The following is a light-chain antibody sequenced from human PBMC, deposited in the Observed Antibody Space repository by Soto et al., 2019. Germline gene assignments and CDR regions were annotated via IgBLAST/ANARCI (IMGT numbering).Light chain of an antibody. Sequence: DIVMTQSPDSLAVSLGERATINCKSSQSVLYSSNNKNYLAWYQQKPGQPPKLLIYWASTRESGVPDRFSGSGSGTAFTLTISSLQAEDVAVYYCQQYYSTPITFGHGTRLEIK. J-gene: IGKJ5*01. V-gene: IGKV4-1*01. CDR3: QQYYSTPIT. CDR2: WAS. CDR1: QSVLYSSNNKNY.